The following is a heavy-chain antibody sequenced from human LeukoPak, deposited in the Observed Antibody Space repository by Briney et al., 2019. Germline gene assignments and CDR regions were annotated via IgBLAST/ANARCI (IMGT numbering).Heavy chain of an antibody. CDR1: GSTFSSYA. V-gene: IGHV3-23*01. D-gene: IGHD3-22*01. J-gene: IGHJ4*02. CDR3: AKDGGSSGYPPFDY. Sequence: GGPLRLSCAAFGSTFSSYAMSWFGQPPGKGLEGFSAISGSGGSTYYADSVKGRFTISRDNPKNTLYLQMNSLRAEDTAVYYCAKDGGSSGYPPFDYWGQGTLVTVSS. CDR2: ISGSGGST.